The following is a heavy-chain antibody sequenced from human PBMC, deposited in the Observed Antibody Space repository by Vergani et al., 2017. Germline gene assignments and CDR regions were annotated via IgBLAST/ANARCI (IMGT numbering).Heavy chain of an antibody. CDR3: ARVWIQLWTDAFDI. CDR2: INTGNGNT. Sequence: QVQLVQSGAEVKKPGASVKVSCKASGYTFTSYAMHWVRQAPGQRLEWMGWINTGNGNTKYSQKFQGRVTITRETSASTAYMELSSLRSEDTAVYYCARVWIQLWTDAFDIWGQGTMVTVSS. J-gene: IGHJ3*02. CDR1: GYTFTSYA. D-gene: IGHD5-18*01. V-gene: IGHV1-3*04.